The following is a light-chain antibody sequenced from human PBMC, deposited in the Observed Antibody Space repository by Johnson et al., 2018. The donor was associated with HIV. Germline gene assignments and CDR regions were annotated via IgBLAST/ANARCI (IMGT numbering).Light chain of an antibody. CDR3: GTWDSSLRACGYV. CDR1: SSNIGNNY. Sequence: QSVLTQSPSVSAAPGQKVTISCSGSSSNIGNNYVSWYQQLPGTAPKLLIYDNNKRPSGIPDRFSGSKSGTSATLGITGLQTGDEADYYCGTWDSSLRACGYVFGTGTKVTVL. J-gene: IGLJ1*01. V-gene: IGLV1-51*01. CDR2: DNN.